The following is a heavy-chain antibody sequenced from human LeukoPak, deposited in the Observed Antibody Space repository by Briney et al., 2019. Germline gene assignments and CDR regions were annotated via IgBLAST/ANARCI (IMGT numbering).Heavy chain of an antibody. CDR2: INHSGST. CDR3: ARAPSSGYSDAFDI. CDR1: GGSFSGYY. J-gene: IGHJ3*02. V-gene: IGHV4-34*01. D-gene: IGHD3-22*01. Sequence: PETLSLTCAVYGGSFSGYYWSWIRQPPGKGLEWIGEINHSGSTNYNPSLKSRVTISVDTSKNQFSLKLSSVTAADTAVYYCARAPSSGYSDAFDIWGQGTMVTVSS.